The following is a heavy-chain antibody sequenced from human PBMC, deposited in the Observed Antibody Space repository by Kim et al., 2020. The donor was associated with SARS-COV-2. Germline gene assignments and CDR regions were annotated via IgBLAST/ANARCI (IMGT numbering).Heavy chain of an antibody. CDR2: IGSAGDT. CDR1: GFTFSNYD. Sequence: GGSLRLSCEASGFTFSNYDMHWVRQAAGRGLEWVAAIGSAGDTYYPGSVEGRFVVSRENAKSSFYLQVDGLTVGDTAVYYCARRRAGSLNYSDAFDVWGQGTMVTVSS. V-gene: IGHV3-13*01. CDR3: ARRRAGSLNYSDAFDV. D-gene: IGHD3-10*01. J-gene: IGHJ3*01.